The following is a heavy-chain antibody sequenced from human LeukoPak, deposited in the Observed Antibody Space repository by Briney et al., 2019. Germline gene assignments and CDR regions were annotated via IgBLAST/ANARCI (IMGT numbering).Heavy chain of an antibody. CDR1: GFTFSSYA. D-gene: IGHD5-18*01. Sequence: GGSLRLSCAASGFTFSSYAMSWVRQAPGKGLEWVSAISGSGGSTPYADSVKGRFTISRDNSKNTLYLQMNSLRAEDTAVYYCARAPTHYPRYGYSDYWGQGTLVTVSS. J-gene: IGHJ4*02. CDR3: ARAPTHYPRYGYSDY. V-gene: IGHV3-23*01. CDR2: ISGSGGST.